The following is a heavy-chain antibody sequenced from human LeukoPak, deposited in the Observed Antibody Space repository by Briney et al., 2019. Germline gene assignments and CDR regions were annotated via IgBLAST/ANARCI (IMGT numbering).Heavy chain of an antibody. J-gene: IGHJ1*01. CDR3: ARVRTYSSGSPYFQH. D-gene: IGHD6-19*01. CDR2: TYYRSKWYN. V-gene: IGHV6-1*01. CDR1: GDSVSSNSAA. Sequence: SQTLSLTCVISGDSVSSNSAAWNWIRQSPSRGLEWLGRTYYRSKWYNDYALSVKSRITINPDTSKNQFSLQLNSVTPADTAVYYCARVRTYSSGSPYFQHWGQGTLVTVSS.